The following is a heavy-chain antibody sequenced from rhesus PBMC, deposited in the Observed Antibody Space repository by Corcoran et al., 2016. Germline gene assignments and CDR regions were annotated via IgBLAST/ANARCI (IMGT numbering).Heavy chain of an antibody. V-gene: IGHV4S9*01. Sequence: QVQLQESGPGLVKPSETLSLTCAVSGGSLSGTYYWHWIRPSPWPALELIGNIYVNSASTYYNPSLKSRVTMSKDTSKNQFFLKLSSVTAADTAIYYCAREVVVSADELIRYFELWGPGTPITISS. CDR2: IYVNSAST. D-gene: IGHD2-39*02. CDR3: AREVVVSADELIRYFEL. CDR1: GGSLSGTYY. J-gene: IGHJ2*01.